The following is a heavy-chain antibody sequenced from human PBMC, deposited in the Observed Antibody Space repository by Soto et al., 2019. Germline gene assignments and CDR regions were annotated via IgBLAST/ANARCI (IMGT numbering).Heavy chain of an antibody. J-gene: IGHJ4*02. CDR1: GFTFSDYY. V-gene: IGHV3-11*06. D-gene: IGHD3-22*01. Sequence: GGSLRLSCAASGFTFSDYYMSWIRQAPGKGLEWVSYISSSSSYTNNADSVKGRFTISRDNAKNSLYLQMNSLRAEDTGVYYCARVKEGGYREFDYWGQGTLVTVSS. CDR2: ISSSSSYT. CDR3: ARVKEGGYREFDY.